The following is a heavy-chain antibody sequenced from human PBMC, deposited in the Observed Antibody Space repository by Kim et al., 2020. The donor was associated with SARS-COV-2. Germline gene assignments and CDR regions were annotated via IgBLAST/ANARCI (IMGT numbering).Heavy chain of an antibody. CDR3: AKSGDFGETLYY. CDR2: ISYDGSNK. D-gene: IGHD3-10*01. Sequence: GGSLRLSCAASGFTFSSYGMHWVRQAPGKGLEWVAVISYDGSNKYYADSVKGRFTISRDNSKNTLYLQMNSLRAEDTAVYYCAKSGDFGETLYYWGQGTL. V-gene: IGHV3-30*18. CDR1: GFTFSSYG. J-gene: IGHJ4*02.